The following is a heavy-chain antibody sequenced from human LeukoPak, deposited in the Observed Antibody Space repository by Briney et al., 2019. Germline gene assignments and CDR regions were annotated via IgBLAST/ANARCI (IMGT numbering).Heavy chain of an antibody. J-gene: IGHJ4*02. D-gene: IGHD2-15*01. CDR3: ARHDDRIVAYY. V-gene: IGHV5-51*01. CDR1: GYIFTGYY. CDR2: IYPGDSDT. Sequence: ASVKVSYKASGYIFTGYYMHWVRQAPGQGLEWMGIIYPGDSDTRYSPPFQGQDTISADKSISTAYLQWSSLKASDTAMYYCARHDDRIVAYYWGQGTLVTVSS.